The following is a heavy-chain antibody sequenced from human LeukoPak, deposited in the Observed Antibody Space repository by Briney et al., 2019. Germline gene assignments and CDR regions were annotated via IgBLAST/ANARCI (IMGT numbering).Heavy chain of an antibody. CDR2: IYYSGST. CDR1: GGSISSYY. Sequence: PSETLSLTCTVSGGSISSYYWSWVRQPPGKGLEWIGDIYYSGSTNYNPSLKSRVTTSVDTSKNQFSLKLSSVTAADTAVYYCARALYPGYSYGYNWFDPWGQGTLVTVSS. CDR3: ARALYPGYSYGYNWFDP. J-gene: IGHJ5*02. D-gene: IGHD5-18*01. V-gene: IGHV4-59*01.